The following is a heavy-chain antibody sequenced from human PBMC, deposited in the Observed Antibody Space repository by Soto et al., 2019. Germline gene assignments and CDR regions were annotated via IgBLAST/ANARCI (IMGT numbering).Heavy chain of an antibody. CDR2: IATYNNNK. Sequence: HLVQSGPEVKRPGASITVSCKTSGDTFANFGLSWVRQAPGQGLEWMGRIATYNNNKNYAQKFQGRLTLTTDTSTSTAHMELESLGYDDTAVYYCARVVRGVVNWFDPWGQGTLVTVSS. V-gene: IGHV1-18*01. J-gene: IGHJ5*02. CDR1: GDTFANFG. CDR3: ARVVRGVVNWFDP. D-gene: IGHD3-10*01.